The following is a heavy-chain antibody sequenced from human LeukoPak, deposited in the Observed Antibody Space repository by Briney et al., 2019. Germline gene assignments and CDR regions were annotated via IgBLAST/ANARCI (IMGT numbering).Heavy chain of an antibody. Sequence: PGGSLRLSCAASGFTFSSSWMHWVRQAPGKGLVWVSHVNSDGSSTNYADSVKGRFTISRDNAKNSLYLQMNSLRADETAVYYCARLRPYSSSWYAYYGMDVWGQGTTVTVSS. CDR1: GFTFSSSW. D-gene: IGHD6-13*01. V-gene: IGHV3-74*01. CDR2: VNSDGSST. CDR3: ARLRPYSSSWYAYYGMDV. J-gene: IGHJ6*02.